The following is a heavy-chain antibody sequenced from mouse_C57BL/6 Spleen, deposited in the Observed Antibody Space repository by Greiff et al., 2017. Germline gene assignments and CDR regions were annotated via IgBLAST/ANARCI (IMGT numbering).Heavy chain of an antibody. CDR1: GFTFSSYA. CDR3: AREGLRLAMDY. Sequence: EVKLMESGGGLVKPGGSLKLSCAASGFTFSSYAMSWVRQTPEKRLEWVATISDGGSYTYYPDNVKGRFTISRDNAKNNLYLQMSHLKSEDTAMYYCAREGLRLAMDYWGQGTSVTVSS. V-gene: IGHV5-4*01. CDR2: ISDGGSYT. J-gene: IGHJ4*01. D-gene: IGHD2-4*01.